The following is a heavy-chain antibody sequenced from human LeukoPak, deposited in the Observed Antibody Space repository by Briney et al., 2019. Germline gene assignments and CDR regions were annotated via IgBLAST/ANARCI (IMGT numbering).Heavy chain of an antibody. J-gene: IGHJ4*02. Sequence: GGTLRLSCAASGFTFSSHGMSWVRQAPGKGLEWVSTISGSGDYTYYADSVKGRFTISRDNSKNTLYLQMNSLRAEDTAIYYCAKVTYGSGTYGAFDLWGQGTLVTVSS. D-gene: IGHD3-10*01. CDR1: GFTFSSHG. V-gene: IGHV3-23*01. CDR2: ISGSGDYT. CDR3: AKVTYGSGTYGAFDL.